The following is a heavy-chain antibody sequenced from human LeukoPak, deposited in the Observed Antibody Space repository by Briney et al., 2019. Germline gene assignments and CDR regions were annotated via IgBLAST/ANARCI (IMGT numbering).Heavy chain of an antibody. Sequence: SRTLSLSFAISGDSVSSNSTGWNWIRQSPSRGLEWLGRTYYRSKWYNDYTVSVKSRITFNPDTSKNQFSLHLNSVTPEDTAVYYCARKRLSADSFDIWGQGTVVTVSS. J-gene: IGHJ3*02. V-gene: IGHV6-1*01. CDR3: ARKRLSADSFDI. CDR1: GDSVSSNSTG. CDR2: TYYRSKWYN. D-gene: IGHD4/OR15-4a*01.